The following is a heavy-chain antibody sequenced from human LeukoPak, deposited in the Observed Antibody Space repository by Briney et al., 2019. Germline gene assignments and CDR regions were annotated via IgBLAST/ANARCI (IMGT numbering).Heavy chain of an antibody. V-gene: IGHV4-31*03. J-gene: IGHJ4*02. CDR1: GGSISSGGYY. CDR2: IYYSGST. Sequence: SQTLSLTCTVSGGSISSGGYYWSWIRQHPGKSLEWIGYIYYSGSTYYNPSLKSRVTISVDTSKNQFSLKVRSVTAADTAVYYCARGGVQLPPYYFDYWGQGTLVTVSS. D-gene: IGHD5-18*01. CDR3: ARGGVQLPPYYFDY.